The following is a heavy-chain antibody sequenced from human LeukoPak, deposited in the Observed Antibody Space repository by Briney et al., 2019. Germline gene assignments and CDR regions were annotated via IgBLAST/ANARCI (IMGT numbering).Heavy chain of an antibody. J-gene: IGHJ4*02. Sequence: SETLSLTCTVSGGSISSYYWSWIRQPAGKGLEWIGRIYTSGSTNYNPSLKSRVTMSVDTSKNQFSLKLSSVTAADTAVYYCARRRSIVVVPAAIQRVYYFDYWGQGTLVTVSS. D-gene: IGHD2-2*02. CDR1: GGSISSYY. V-gene: IGHV4-4*07. CDR2: IYTSGST. CDR3: ARRRSIVVVPAAIQRVYYFDY.